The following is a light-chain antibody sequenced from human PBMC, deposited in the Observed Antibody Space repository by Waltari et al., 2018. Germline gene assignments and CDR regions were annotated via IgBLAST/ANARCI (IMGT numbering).Light chain of an antibody. CDR3: ISYTTSDTMI. CDR1: SSDVGAYNY. V-gene: IGLV2-14*03. CDR2: DVS. Sequence: QSALTQPASVSGSPGQPITISCTGTSSDVGAYNYVSWYKQHPGKVPKLIIYDVSHRPAGVSFRFSGSKSDNTASLTISGRQAEDEADYYCISYTTSDTMIFGGGTKLTVL. J-gene: IGLJ2*01.